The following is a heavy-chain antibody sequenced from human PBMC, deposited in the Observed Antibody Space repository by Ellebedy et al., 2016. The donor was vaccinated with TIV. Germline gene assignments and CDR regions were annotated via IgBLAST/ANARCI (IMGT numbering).Heavy chain of an antibody. Sequence: GESLKISXAASGFTFSSYWMHWVRQAPGKGLVWVSRINSDGSSTSYADSVKGRFTISRDNAKNTLYLQMNSLRAEDTAVYYCAREGRTYYYDSSGYDIWGQGTLVTVSS. CDR2: INSDGSST. CDR3: AREGRTYYYDSSGYDI. CDR1: GFTFSSYW. J-gene: IGHJ4*02. D-gene: IGHD3-22*01. V-gene: IGHV3-74*01.